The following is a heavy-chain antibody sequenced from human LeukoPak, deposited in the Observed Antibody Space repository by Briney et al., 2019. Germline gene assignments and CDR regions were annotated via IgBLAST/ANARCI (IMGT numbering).Heavy chain of an antibody. CDR1: GFTFSNYG. V-gene: IGHV3-48*04. CDR3: AKSGLAYSSGWYGSYWFDP. Sequence: GGSLRLSCAASGFTFSNYGMTWVRQAPGKGLEWVSFVSYTGNTIKYADSVKGRFTISRDNAKNSLYLQMNSLRAEDTAVYYCAKSGLAYSSGWYGSYWFDPWGQGTLVTVSS. CDR2: VSYTGNTI. J-gene: IGHJ5*02. D-gene: IGHD6-19*01.